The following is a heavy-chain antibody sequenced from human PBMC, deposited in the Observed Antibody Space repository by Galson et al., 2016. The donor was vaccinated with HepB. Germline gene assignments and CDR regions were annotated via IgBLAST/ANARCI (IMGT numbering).Heavy chain of an antibody. D-gene: IGHD3-3*01. CDR1: GFIFSSFA. J-gene: IGHJ4*02. Sequence: LRLSCAASGFIFSSFAMHWVRQAPGKGLEYVSAISSSGDDTYYSDSVRGRFIISRDNSKNTLYLQMTSLRPGDTAVYYCVSDSRGPIYGVMSDLDFWGQGTLVTVSS. CDR2: ISSSGDDT. CDR3: VSDSRGPIYGVMSDLDF. V-gene: IGHV3-64D*06.